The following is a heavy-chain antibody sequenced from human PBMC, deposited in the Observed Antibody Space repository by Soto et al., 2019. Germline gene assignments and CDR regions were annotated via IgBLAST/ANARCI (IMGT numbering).Heavy chain of an antibody. CDR1: GGSISSSSYY. Sequence: SETLSLTCTVSGGSISSSSYYWGWIRQPPGKGLEWIGSIYYSGSTYYNPSLKSRVTISVDTSKNQFSLKLSSVTAADTAVYYCARRAVWFGELLYDDYYYGMAVWGQGTTVTVSS. CDR3: ARRAVWFGELLYDDYYYGMAV. J-gene: IGHJ6*02. V-gene: IGHV4-39*01. CDR2: IYYSGST. D-gene: IGHD3-10*01.